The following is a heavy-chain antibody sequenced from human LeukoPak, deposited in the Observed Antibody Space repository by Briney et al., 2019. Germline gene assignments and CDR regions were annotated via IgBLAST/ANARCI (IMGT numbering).Heavy chain of an antibody. CDR2: ISYDGSNK. D-gene: IGHD2-15*01. J-gene: IGHJ4*02. CDR3: ARGYCSGGNCWGVDY. Sequence: GGSLRLSCAASGFTFSSYAMHWVRQAPGKGLEWVAVISYDGSNKYYADSVKGRFTISRDNSKNTLYLQMGSLRAEDMAMYYCARGYCSGGNCWGVDYWGQGTLVTVSS. CDR1: GFTFSSYA. V-gene: IGHV3-30*14.